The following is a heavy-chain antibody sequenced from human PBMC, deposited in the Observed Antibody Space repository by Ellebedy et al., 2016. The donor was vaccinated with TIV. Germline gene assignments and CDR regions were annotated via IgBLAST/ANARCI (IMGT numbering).Heavy chain of an antibody. CDR1: GFTFSSYA. CDR2: ISNSDSAI. J-gene: IGHJ4*02. CDR3: ARSGHMIVDNYFDF. Sequence: GGSLRLSCAASGFTFSSYAMSWIRQAPGKGLEWISYISNSDSAIYYADSVKGRFTISRDNAKNSLFLQMNSLRAEDTAVYYCARSGHMIVDNYFDFWGQGTLVTVSS. D-gene: IGHD3-22*01. V-gene: IGHV3-11*01.